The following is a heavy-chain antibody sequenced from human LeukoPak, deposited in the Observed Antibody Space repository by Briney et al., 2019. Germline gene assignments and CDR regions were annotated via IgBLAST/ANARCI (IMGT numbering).Heavy chain of an antibody. V-gene: IGHV3-48*02. CDR2: ISSTTSI. Sequence: PGGSLRLSCVGSGFTFSSYGMNWVRQAPGKGLEWIAYISSTTSIYYADSVKGRFTISRDNAKNSVFLQMNSLRDEDTALYYCARFGYGGKVDYWGQGTLVTVSS. D-gene: IGHD4-23*01. CDR3: ARFGYGGKVDY. CDR1: GFTFSSYG. J-gene: IGHJ4*02.